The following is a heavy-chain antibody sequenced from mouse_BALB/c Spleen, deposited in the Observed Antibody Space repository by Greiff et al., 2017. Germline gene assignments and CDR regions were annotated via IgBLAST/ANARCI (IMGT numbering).Heavy chain of an antibody. D-gene: IGHD2-3*01. CDR2: ISNLAYSI. CDR3: ARDSGMGAMDY. V-gene: IGHV5-15*02. Sequence: DVHLVESGGGLVQPGGSRKLSCAASGFTFSDYGMAWVRQAPGKGPEWVAFISNLAYSIYYADTVTGRFTISRENAKNTLYLEMSSLRSEDTAMYYCARDSGMGAMDYWGQGTSVTVSS. CDR1: GFTFSDYG. J-gene: IGHJ4*01.